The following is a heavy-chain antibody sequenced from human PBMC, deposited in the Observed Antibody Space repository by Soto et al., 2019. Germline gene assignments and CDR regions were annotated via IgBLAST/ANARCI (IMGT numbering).Heavy chain of an antibody. J-gene: IGHJ4*02. CDR1: AGSISRYY. Sequence: LSLTCSVSAGSISRYYWGWVRQSPGEGLEWIAHISYTVDASYNPSLKSRVTISLDTSKNQIALRLMSVTAADTAVYYCVGSLMSRAMESFDYWGQGTLVTVSS. D-gene: IGHD5-18*01. CDR3: VGSLMSRAMESFDY. CDR2: ISYTVDA. V-gene: IGHV4-59*01.